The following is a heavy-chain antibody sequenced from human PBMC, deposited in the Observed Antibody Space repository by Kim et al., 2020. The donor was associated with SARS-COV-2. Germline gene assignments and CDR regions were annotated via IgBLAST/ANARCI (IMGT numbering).Heavy chain of an antibody. Sequence: SETLSLTCTVSGGSISSSTYYWGWIRQPPGMGLEWIGSIYYSGSTYYNPSLKSRVTISVDTSKNQFSLKLSSVTAADTAVYYWARLGNSSSFLPYWGQGTLVTVSS. CDR2: IYYSGST. CDR3: ARLGNSSSFLPY. V-gene: IGHV4-39*01. D-gene: IGHD6-13*01. J-gene: IGHJ4*02. CDR1: GGSISSSTYY.